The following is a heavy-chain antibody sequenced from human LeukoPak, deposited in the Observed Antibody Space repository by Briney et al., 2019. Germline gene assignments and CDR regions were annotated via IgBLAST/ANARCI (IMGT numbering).Heavy chain of an antibody. CDR2: ISSSSSYI. Sequence: GGSLSLSCAASGFTFSSYSMNWVRQAPGKGLEWVSSISSSSSYIYYADSVKGRFTISRDNAKNSLYLQMNSLRAEDTAVYYCARDRSYGSGGYYYMDVWGKGSTVTVSS. V-gene: IGHV3-21*01. CDR3: ARDRSYGSGGYYYMDV. J-gene: IGHJ6*03. D-gene: IGHD3-10*01. CDR1: GFTFSSYS.